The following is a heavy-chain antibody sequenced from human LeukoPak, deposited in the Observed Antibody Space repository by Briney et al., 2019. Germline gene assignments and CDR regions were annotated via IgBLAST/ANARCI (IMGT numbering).Heavy chain of an antibody. CDR3: ARSPWIQLGYFDY. J-gene: IGHJ4*02. CDR1: GGTLSSYA. V-gene: IGHV1-69*05. D-gene: IGHD5-18*01. Sequence: GASVKVSCKASGGTLSSYAISWVRQAPGQGLEWMGGIIPIFGTANYAQKFQGRVTITTDESTSTAYMELSGLRSEDTAVYYCARSPWIQLGYFDYWGQGTLVTVSS. CDR2: IIPIFGTA.